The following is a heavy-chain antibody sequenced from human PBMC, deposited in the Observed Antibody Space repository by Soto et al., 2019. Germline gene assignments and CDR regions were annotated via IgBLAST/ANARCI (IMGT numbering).Heavy chain of an antibody. CDR3: ARHRARNWFDP. Sequence: SETLSLTCIVSCGSISSSSYYWGWIRQPPGKGLEWIGGIYYSGSTYYNPSLKSRVTISVDTSKNQFPLKLSSVTAADTAVFYCARHRARNWFDPWGQGTLVTVSS. CDR1: CGSISSSSYY. D-gene: IGHD6-6*01. CDR2: IYYSGST. V-gene: IGHV4-39*01. J-gene: IGHJ5*02.